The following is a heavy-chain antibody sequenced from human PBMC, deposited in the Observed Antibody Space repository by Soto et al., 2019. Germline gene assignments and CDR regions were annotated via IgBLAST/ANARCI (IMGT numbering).Heavy chain of an antibody. CDR2: IRSKPNSYAT. D-gene: IGHD1-26*01. CDR1: GFTFSGSA. Sequence: GGSLRLSCAASGFTFSGSAMHWVRQASGKGLEWVGRIRSKPNSYATAYAASVKGRFTISRDDSKNTAYLQMNSLKIEDTAVYYCTRWELGATYAFDIWGRGTMVTVS. CDR3: TRWELGATYAFDI. J-gene: IGHJ3*02. V-gene: IGHV3-73*01.